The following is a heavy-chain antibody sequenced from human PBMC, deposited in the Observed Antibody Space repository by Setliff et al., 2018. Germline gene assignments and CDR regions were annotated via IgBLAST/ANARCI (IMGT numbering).Heavy chain of an antibody. CDR1: GGSFSGYY. V-gene: IGHV4-34*01. J-gene: IGHJ6*03. Sequence: SETLSLTCAVYGGSFSGYYWSWIRQPPGKGLEWIGEINHSGSTNYNPSLKSRVTISVDTSKNQFSLKLSSVTAADTAVYYCARLRQQLVYYYHMDVWGKGTTVTVSS. D-gene: IGHD6-13*01. CDR3: ARLRQQLVYYYHMDV. CDR2: INHSGST.